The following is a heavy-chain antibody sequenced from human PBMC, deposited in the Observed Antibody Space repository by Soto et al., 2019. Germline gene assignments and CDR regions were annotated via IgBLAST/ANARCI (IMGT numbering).Heavy chain of an antibody. CDR3: ARGTRSGSYYYYGLDV. Sequence: SVKVSCKASGGTFSSYAISWVRQAPGQGLEWMGGIIPIFGTANYARRFQGRVTITADKSTNTAYMELRSLRSEDTAVYYCARGTRSGSYYYYGLDVWGQGTTVTVSS. CDR2: IIPIFGTA. J-gene: IGHJ6*02. V-gene: IGHV1-69*06. CDR1: GGTFSSYA. D-gene: IGHD1-26*01.